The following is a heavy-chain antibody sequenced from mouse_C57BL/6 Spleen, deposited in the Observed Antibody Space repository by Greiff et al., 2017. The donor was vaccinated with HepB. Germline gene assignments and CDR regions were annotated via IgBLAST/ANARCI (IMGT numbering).Heavy chain of an antibody. V-gene: IGHV5-17*01. Sequence: EVQLVESGGGLVKPGGSLKLSCAASGFTFSDYGMHWVRQAPEKGLEWVAYISSGSSTIYYADTVKGRFTISRDNAQNTLFLQMTSLRSEDTAMYYCASSYDYAMDYWGQGTSVTVSS. J-gene: IGHJ4*01. D-gene: IGHD1-1*01. CDR1: GFTFSDYG. CDR3: ASSYDYAMDY. CDR2: ISSGSSTI.